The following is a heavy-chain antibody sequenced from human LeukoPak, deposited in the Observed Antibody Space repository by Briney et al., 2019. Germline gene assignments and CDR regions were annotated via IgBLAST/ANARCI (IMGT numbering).Heavy chain of an antibody. Sequence: QPGGSLRLSCAASGFTFSSYSMSWVRQAPGKGLEWLSYISSSSSTIYYADSVKGRFTISRDNAKNSLYLQMNSLRAEDTAVYYCARVGIFGVVIQYYFDYWGQGTLVTVSS. CDR3: ARVGIFGVVIQYYFDY. CDR1: GFTFSSYS. V-gene: IGHV3-48*01. J-gene: IGHJ4*02. D-gene: IGHD3-3*01. CDR2: ISSSSSTI.